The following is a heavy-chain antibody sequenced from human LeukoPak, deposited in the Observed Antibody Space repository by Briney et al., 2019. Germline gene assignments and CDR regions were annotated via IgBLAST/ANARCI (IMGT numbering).Heavy chain of an antibody. D-gene: IGHD2-2*01. V-gene: IGHV4-34*01. CDR2: INHSGST. CDR1: GGSFSGYY. Sequence: PSGTLSLTCAVYGGSFSGYYWSWIRQPPGKGLEWIGEINHSGSTNYNPSLKSRVTISVDTSKNQFSLKLSSVTAADTAVYYCARDMRRYCSSTSCPPSDPWGQGTLVTVSS. CDR3: ARDMRRYCSSTSCPPSDP. J-gene: IGHJ5*02.